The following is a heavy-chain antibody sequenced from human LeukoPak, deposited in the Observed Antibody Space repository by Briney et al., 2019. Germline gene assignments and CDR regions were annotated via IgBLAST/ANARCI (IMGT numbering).Heavy chain of an antibody. J-gene: IGHJ6*03. V-gene: IGHV4-59*01. CDR1: GGSFSGYY. D-gene: IGHD3-9*01. CDR2: IHYSGST. Sequence: SETLSLTCAVYGGSFSGYYWSWIRQPPGKGLEWIGYIHYSGSTNYNPSLKSRVTFSVDTSKNQFSLKLSSVTAADTAIYYCARGTYFDWLSNYYMDVWGKGTTVTVSS. CDR3: ARGTYFDWLSNYYMDV.